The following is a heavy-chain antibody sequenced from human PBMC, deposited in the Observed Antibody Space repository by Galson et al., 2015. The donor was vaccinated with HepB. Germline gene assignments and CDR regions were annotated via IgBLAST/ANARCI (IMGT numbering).Heavy chain of an antibody. J-gene: IGHJ6*02. CDR2: IKQDGSEK. CDR3: AREGSGRYFDWLHGGLDYYNGMDV. Sequence: SLRLSCAASGFTFSSYWMSWVRQAPGKGLEWVANIKQDGSEKYYVDSVKGRFTISRDNAKNSLYLQMNSLRAEDTAVYYCAREGSGRYFDWLHGGLDYYNGMDVWGQGTTVTVSS. D-gene: IGHD3-9*01. V-gene: IGHV3-7*03. CDR1: GFTFSSYW.